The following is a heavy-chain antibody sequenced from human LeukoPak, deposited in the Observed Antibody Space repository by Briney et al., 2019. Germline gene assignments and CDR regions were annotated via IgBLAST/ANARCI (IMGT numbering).Heavy chain of an antibody. Sequence: PGGSLRLSCAASGFTFSRYWMTWLRQAPGKGLEWVANINQDGSVKYYVDSVKGRFTISRDNAKNLVYLQMDSLRAEDTAVYYCARIGYSSSSLDYWGQGTLVTVSS. V-gene: IGHV3-7*01. CDR1: GFTFSRYW. CDR2: INQDGSVK. D-gene: IGHD6-13*01. J-gene: IGHJ4*02. CDR3: ARIGYSSSSLDY.